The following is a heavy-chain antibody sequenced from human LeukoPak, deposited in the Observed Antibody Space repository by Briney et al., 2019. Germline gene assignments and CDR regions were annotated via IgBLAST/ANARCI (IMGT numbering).Heavy chain of an antibody. Sequence: ASVKVSCKASGYTFTSYGISWVRQAPGQGLEWMGWISAYNGNTNYAQKFQGRVTMTRDTSTSTVYMELSSLRSEDTAVYYCARTYGGNSMSDYWGQGTLVTVSS. D-gene: IGHD4-23*01. J-gene: IGHJ4*02. V-gene: IGHV1-18*01. CDR1: GYTFTSYG. CDR3: ARTYGGNSMSDY. CDR2: ISAYNGNT.